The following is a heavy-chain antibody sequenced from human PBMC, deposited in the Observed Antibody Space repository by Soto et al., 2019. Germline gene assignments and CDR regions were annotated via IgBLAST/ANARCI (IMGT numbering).Heavy chain of an antibody. D-gene: IGHD1-26*01. CDR2: ISGGGFKK. J-gene: IGHJ5*02. V-gene: IGHV3-23*01. CDR1: GFIFENFG. CDR3: AKNQGVELVPLATVDWFDP. Sequence: GGSLRLSCAASGFIFENFGMSWVRQAPGKGLEWISSISGGGFKKYYADSVKGRFTISRDNSKSTVYLELNNLSAEDTAVYHCAKNQGVELVPLATVDWFDPWGQGSVVTVSS.